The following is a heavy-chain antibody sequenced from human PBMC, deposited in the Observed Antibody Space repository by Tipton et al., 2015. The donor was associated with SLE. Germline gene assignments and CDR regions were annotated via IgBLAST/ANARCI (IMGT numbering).Heavy chain of an antibody. J-gene: IGHJ6*03. CDR3: ARHGRGYPFYDYFYMDV. Sequence: TLSLTCTVSGGSISRSSFYWGWIRQSPGKRLEWIGSIHYSGSTYYNPSLQSGVTISVDSSKRQFFLKLNSVTAADTAVYYCARHGRGYPFYDYFYMDVWGKGTTVTVSS. D-gene: IGHD3-22*01. CDR1: GGSISRSSFY. CDR2: IHYSGST. V-gene: IGHV4-39*01.